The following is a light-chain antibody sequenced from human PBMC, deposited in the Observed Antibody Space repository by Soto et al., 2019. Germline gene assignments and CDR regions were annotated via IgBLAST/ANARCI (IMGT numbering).Light chain of an antibody. CDR1: SSNIGSNA. CDR3: AAWDDSLKGLV. Sequence: QSVLTQPPSASGTPGQRVAISCSGSSSNIGSNAVNWYQQLPGAAPKLLIYKNNLRPSGVPDRFSGSKSGASASLAISELQSEDESDYYCAAWDDSLKGLVFGGGTKLTVL. CDR2: KNN. J-gene: IGLJ3*02. V-gene: IGLV1-44*01.